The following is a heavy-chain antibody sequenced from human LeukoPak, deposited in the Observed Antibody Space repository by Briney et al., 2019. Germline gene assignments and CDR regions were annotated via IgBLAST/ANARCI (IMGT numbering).Heavy chain of an antibody. CDR1: GGSIRSYY. Sequence: NPSETLSLTCTVSGGSIRSYYWSWIRQPPGKGLEWIGYVYYSGSTNSNPSLKSRVTISVDTSKNQFSLKLSSVTAADTAVYFCARWQGNGMDVWGQGTTVTVSS. CDR3: ARWQGNGMDV. V-gene: IGHV4-59*01. CDR2: VYYSGST. J-gene: IGHJ6*02.